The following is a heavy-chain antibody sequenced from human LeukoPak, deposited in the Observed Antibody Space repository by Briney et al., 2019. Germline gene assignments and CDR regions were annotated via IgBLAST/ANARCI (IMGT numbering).Heavy chain of an antibody. CDR2: INHSGST. J-gene: IGHJ5*01. CDR1: GGSFSGYY. Sequence: SETLSLTCAVYGGSFSGYYWSRIRQPPGKGLEWIGEINHSGSTNYNPSLKSRVTISVDTSKNQFSLKLSSVTAADTAVYYCARRRITIFGVVNNWFDPWGQGTLVTVSS. CDR3: ARRRITIFGVVNNWFDP. D-gene: IGHD3-3*01. V-gene: IGHV4-34*01.